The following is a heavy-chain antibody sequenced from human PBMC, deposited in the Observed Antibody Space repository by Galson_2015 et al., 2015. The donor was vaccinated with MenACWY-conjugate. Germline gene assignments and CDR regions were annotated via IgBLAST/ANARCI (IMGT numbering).Heavy chain of an antibody. Sequence: QSGAEVKKPGESLKISCKASGYSFTSYGISWVRQAPGQGLEWMGWISAYNGNTNHAQKLQGRLTMTTETSTTTAYMELRSLRSDDTAVYYCARDSRVAALDKYGMDVWGQGTTVTVSS. V-gene: IGHV1-18*01. CDR1: GYSFTSYG. J-gene: IGHJ6*02. CDR2: ISAYNGNT. CDR3: ARDSRVAALDKYGMDV. D-gene: IGHD6-13*01.